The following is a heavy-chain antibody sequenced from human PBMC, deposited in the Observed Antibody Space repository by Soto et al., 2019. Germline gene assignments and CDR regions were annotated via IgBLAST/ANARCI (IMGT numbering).Heavy chain of an antibody. CDR2: IYYSGST. Sequence: QVQLQESGPGLVKPSETLSLTCTVSGGSISSYYWSWIRQPPGKGLEWIGYIYYSGSTNDNPSLKSRVTISVDTSKNQFSLKLSSVTAADTAVYYWAREGLTGTIGLYYYYGMDVWGQGTTVTVSS. CDR3: AREGLTGTIGLYYYYGMDV. D-gene: IGHD1-7*01. J-gene: IGHJ6*02. V-gene: IGHV4-59*01. CDR1: GGSISSYY.